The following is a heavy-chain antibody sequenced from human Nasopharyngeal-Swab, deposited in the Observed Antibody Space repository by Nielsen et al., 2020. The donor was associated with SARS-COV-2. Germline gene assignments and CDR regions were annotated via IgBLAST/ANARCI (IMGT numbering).Heavy chain of an antibody. CDR3: ARAAILFGMDV. Sequence: WVRQAPGQGLEWMGRIIPILGIANYAQKFQGRVTITADKSTSTAYMELSSLRPEDTAVYYCARAAILFGMDVWGQGTTVTVSS. J-gene: IGHJ6*02. D-gene: IGHD3-3*01. V-gene: IGHV1-69*04. CDR2: IIPILGIA.